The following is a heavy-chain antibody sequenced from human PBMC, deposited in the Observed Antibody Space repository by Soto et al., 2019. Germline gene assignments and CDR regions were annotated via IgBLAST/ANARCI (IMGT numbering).Heavy chain of an antibody. CDR1: GFSLSTSGVG. CDR3: IQSRCGGDCLQSYASHYYYGMDV. V-gene: IGHV2-5*02. D-gene: IGHD2-21*02. Sequence: SLPTLVNPTQTLTLTCTFSGFSLSTSGVGVGWIRQPPGKALEWLALIYWDDDKRYSPSLRSRLTISKDTSKNQVVLTMTNMDPVDTATYYCIQSRCGGDCLQSYASHYYYGMDVWGQGTTVTVS. J-gene: IGHJ6*02. CDR2: IYWDDDK.